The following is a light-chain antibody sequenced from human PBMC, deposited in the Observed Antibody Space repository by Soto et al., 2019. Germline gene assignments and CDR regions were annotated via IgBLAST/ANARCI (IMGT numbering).Light chain of an antibody. CDR1: SSDVGGYNY. J-gene: IGLJ1*01. CDR2: DVS. CDR3: SSYTSSSTYV. V-gene: IGLV2-14*01. Sequence: QSALTQPASVSGSPGQSITISCTGTSSDVGGYNYVSWYQQHPGKAPKLMIYDVSNRPSGVSNRFSGSKSGNTASLNISGLQADDEADYYCSSYTSSSTYVFGTGTKLTVL.